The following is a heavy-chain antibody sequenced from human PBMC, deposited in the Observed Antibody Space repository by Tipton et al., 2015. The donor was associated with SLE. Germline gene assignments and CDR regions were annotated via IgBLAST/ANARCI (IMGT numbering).Heavy chain of an antibody. D-gene: IGHD3-3*01. CDR1: GFTFSSYA. Sequence: GSLRLSCAASGFTFSSYAMSWVRQAPGKGLEWVSAISGSGGSTYYADSVKGRFTISRDNSKNTLYLQMNSLRAEDTAVYYCAKDGPHDFWSGYPLYYFDYWGQGTLVTVSS. CDR2: ISGSGGST. V-gene: IGHV3-23*01. J-gene: IGHJ4*02. CDR3: AKDGPHDFWSGYPLYYFDY.